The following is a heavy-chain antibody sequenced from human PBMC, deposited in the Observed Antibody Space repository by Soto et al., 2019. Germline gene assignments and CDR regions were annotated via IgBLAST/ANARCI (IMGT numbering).Heavy chain of an antibody. D-gene: IGHD1-26*01. CDR2: IRYDGSNT. CDR3: ARDGVGARVFFGYFDY. Sequence: GGSLRLSCAASGIVFTGFFMHCVRQAPGKWLEWVAVIRYDGSNTYYADSVKGRFTISRDNSKNTLYLQMNSMRAEDTAVYYCARDGVGARVFFGYFDYWGKGALVTVSS. V-gene: IGHV3-33*01. CDR1: GIVFTGFF. J-gene: IGHJ4*02.